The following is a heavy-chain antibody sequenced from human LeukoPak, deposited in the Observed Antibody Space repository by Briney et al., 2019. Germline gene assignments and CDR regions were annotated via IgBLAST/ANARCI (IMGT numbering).Heavy chain of an antibody. CDR2: IYYSGST. CDR1: GGSISSYY. V-gene: IGHV4-59*01. Sequence: SETLSLTCTVSGGSISSYYWSWIRQPPGKGLEWIGYIYYSGSTNYNPPLKSRVTISVDTSKNQFSLKLSSVTAADTAVYYCARDSIAAAGTYNWFDPWGQGTLVTVSS. CDR3: ARDSIAAAGTYNWFDP. J-gene: IGHJ5*02. D-gene: IGHD6-13*01.